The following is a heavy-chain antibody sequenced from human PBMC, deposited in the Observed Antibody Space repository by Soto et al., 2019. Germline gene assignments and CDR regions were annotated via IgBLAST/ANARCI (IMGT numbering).Heavy chain of an antibody. CDR1: GYTFTSYA. J-gene: IGHJ4*02. D-gene: IGHD6-19*01. CDR2: INAGNGNT. Sequence: ASVKVSCKASGYTFTSYAMHWVRQAPGQRLEWMGWINAGNGNTKYSQKFQGRVTITRDTSASTAYMELSSLRSDDTAVYYCARDLSSGWSYYYFDYWGQGTLVTVSS. V-gene: IGHV1-3*01. CDR3: ARDLSSGWSYYYFDY.